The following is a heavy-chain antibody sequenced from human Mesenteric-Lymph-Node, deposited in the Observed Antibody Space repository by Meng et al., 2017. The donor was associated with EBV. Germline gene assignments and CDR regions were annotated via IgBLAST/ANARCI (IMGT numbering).Heavy chain of an antibody. CDR2: INHSGSA. J-gene: IGHJ5*02. CDR3: ARGVQVAWRFDP. Sequence: QLRLQQGGAGLLNPSGTLSLTCEVSGGSFSNYYWSWIRQTPGKGLEWIGEINHSGSANYNPSLKSRVTISIDTSKNQFSLRLNSVTAADTAVYYCARGVQVAWRFDPWGQGTLVTVSS. CDR1: GGSFSNYY. D-gene: IGHD2-15*01. V-gene: IGHV4-34*02.